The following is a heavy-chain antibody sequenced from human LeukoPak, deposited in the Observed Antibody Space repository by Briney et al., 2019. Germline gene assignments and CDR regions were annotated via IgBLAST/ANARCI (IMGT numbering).Heavy chain of an antibody. J-gene: IGHJ4*02. CDR1: GFTFSSYA. CDR3: ARDGKDYGSGRIDY. CDR2: ISYDGSNK. D-gene: IGHD3-10*01. Sequence: PGRSLRLSCAASGFTFSSYAMHWVRQAPGKGLEWVAVISYDGSNKYYADSVKGRFTISRDNSKNTLYLQMNSLRAEDTAVYYCARDGKDYGSGRIDYWGQGTLVTVSS. V-gene: IGHV3-30-3*01.